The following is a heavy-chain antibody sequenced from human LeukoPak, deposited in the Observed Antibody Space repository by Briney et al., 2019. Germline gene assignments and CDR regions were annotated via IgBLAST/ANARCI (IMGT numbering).Heavy chain of an antibody. CDR1: GFTFSNYW. D-gene: IGHD6-19*01. CDR3: AKDSGSALDY. Sequence: GGSLSLSCAASGFTFSNYWMAWVRQAPGKGLEWVANIKQDGSTKNYVGSVKGRFTISRDNAKNSLYLQMDSLRAEDTAVYYCAKDSGSALDYWGQGTLVTVSS. CDR2: IKQDGSTK. J-gene: IGHJ4*02. V-gene: IGHV3-7*04.